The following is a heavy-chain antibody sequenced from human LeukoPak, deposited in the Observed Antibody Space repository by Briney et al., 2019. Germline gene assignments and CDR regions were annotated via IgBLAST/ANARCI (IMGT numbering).Heavy chain of an antibody. V-gene: IGHV4-59*08. CDR3: ARTPHCGGDCYPYYYYYGMDV. D-gene: IGHD2-21*02. CDR2: IYYSGST. J-gene: IGHJ6*02. CDR1: GGSISSYY. Sequence: PSETLSLTCSVSGGSISSYYWSWIRQPPGKGLEWIGYIYYSGSTNYNPSLKSRVTISVDTSKNQFSLKLSSVTAADTAVYYCARTPHCGGDCYPYYYYYGMDVWGQGTTVTVSS.